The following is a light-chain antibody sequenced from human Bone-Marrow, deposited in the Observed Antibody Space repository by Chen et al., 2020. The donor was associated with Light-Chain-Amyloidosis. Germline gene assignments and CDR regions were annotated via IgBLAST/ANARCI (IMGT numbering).Light chain of an antibody. CDR3: QQYNQWPKT. CDR2: GAS. Sequence: EIVMMQSPTTLSVSPGERATLSCRASQSVSSNLAWYQQKPGQAPRLLIYGASTRATGIPARFSGSGSGTDFTLTISSIEAEDFAVYSCQQYNQWPKTFGRGTKVEI. V-gene: IGKV3-15*01. J-gene: IGKJ1*01. CDR1: QSVSSN.